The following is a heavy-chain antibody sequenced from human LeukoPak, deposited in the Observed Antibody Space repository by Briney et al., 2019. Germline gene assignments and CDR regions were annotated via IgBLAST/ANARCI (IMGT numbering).Heavy chain of an antibody. V-gene: IGHV3-11*01. CDR1: GFTFSDYY. CDR3: ARDLGYCSSTSCYAPPFDY. J-gene: IGHJ4*02. D-gene: IGHD2-2*01. CDR2: ISSSGSTI. Sequence: GGSLRLSCAGSGFTFSDYYMSWIRQAPGKGLEWVSYISSSGSTIYYADSVKGRFTISRDNAKNSLYLQMNSLRAEDTAVYYCARDLGYCSSTSCYAPPFDYWGQGTLVTVSS.